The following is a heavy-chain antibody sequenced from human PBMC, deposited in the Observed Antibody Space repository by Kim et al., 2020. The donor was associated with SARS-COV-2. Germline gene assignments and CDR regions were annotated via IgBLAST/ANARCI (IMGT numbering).Heavy chain of an antibody. CDR3: ARDTSSLAFTMIVVVDDY. CDR1: GFTFSSYW. CDR2: IKQDGSEK. J-gene: IGHJ4*02. V-gene: IGHV3-7*01. Sequence: GGSLRLSCAASGFTFSSYWMSWVRQAPGKGLEWVANIKQDGSEKYYLDSVKGRFTISRDNAKNSLYLQMNSLRAEDTAVYYCARDTSSLAFTMIVVVDDYWGQGTLVTVSS. D-gene: IGHD3-22*01.